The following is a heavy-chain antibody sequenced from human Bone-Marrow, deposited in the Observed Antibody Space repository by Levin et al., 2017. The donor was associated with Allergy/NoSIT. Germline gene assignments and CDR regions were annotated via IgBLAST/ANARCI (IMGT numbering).Heavy chain of an antibody. D-gene: IGHD3-22*01. J-gene: IGHJ3*02. V-gene: IGHV4-34*01. CDR3: VITPQNNDAFEI. Sequence: NTSETLSLTCGVYGGSFSGYHRNWIRQTPGKGLEWIGEINHGAITNYNPSLKTRVTMSVDTSNNQVSLRLSSVTAADTAVYYCVITPQNNDAFEIWGQGTMVTVSS. CDR2: INHGAIT. CDR1: GGSFSGYH.